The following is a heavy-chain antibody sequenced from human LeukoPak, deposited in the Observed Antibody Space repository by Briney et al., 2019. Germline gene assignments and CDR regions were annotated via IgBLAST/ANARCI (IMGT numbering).Heavy chain of an antibody. CDR3: ARSAIVVVTANNRFDP. Sequence: ASVKVSCKASGYTFTSYAMNWVRQAPGQGLEWMGWINTNTGNPTYAQGFTGRFVFSLDTSVSTAYLQISSLKAEDTAVYYCARSAIVVVTANNRFDPWGQGTLVTVSS. CDR1: GYTFTSYA. J-gene: IGHJ5*02. D-gene: IGHD2-21*02. CDR2: INTNTGNP. V-gene: IGHV7-4-1*02.